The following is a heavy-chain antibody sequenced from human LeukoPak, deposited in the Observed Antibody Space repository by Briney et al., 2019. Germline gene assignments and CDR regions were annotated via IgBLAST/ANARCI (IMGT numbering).Heavy chain of an antibody. CDR3: ARDSFTRGYYDY. V-gene: IGHV3-53*01. CDR2: IYSGDSTSYRDSGGGT. J-gene: IGHJ4*02. D-gene: IGHD2/OR15-2a*01. CDR1: GFTVSSNY. Sequence: GGSLRLSCAASGFTVSSNYMSWVRQAPGEGLEWVSDIYSGDSTSYRDSGGGTYYADSVKGRFTISRDDSKNALHLQMNSLRVEDTAVYYCARDSFTRGYYDYWGQGTLVTVSS.